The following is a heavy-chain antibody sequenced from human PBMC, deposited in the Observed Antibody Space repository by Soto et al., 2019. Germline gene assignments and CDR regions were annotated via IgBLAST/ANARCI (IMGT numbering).Heavy chain of an antibody. D-gene: IGHD3-16*01. CDR2: ISPYSGNT. J-gene: IGHJ6*02. Sequence: QVQLVQSGDEVRKPGSSVKVSCKASGYIFVNYGIAWVRQAPGQGLEWMGWISPYSGNTHYASKVQGRLTMTTDTTTSRASMDLGSVKSDDTDVYYCAMEDNYVTPTPRDVWGQGTTVTVSS. V-gene: IGHV1-18*01. CDR3: AMEDNYVTPTPRDV. CDR1: GYIFVNYG.